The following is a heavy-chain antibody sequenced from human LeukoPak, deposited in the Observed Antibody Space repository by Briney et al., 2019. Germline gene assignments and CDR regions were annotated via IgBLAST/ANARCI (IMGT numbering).Heavy chain of an antibody. Sequence: KSSETLSLTCTVSGGSAGSISSSNYYWGWVRQPPGKGLEWIGSIYYSGSTYYNPSLKSRVTISVDTSKNQFSLRLSSVTAADTAVYYCARLVNMGFAHWGQGTLVTVSS. J-gene: IGHJ5*02. CDR3: ARLVNMGFAH. CDR1: GGSAGSISSSNYY. D-gene: IGHD4/OR15-4a*01. V-gene: IGHV4-39*01. CDR2: IYYSGST.